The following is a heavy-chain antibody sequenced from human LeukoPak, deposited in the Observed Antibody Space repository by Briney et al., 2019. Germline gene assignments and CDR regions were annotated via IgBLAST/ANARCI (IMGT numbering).Heavy chain of an antibody. CDR3: ARGVPITMVRGVINWFDP. J-gene: IGHJ5*02. CDR1: GYTFTSYY. Sequence: GASVKVSCKASGYTFTSYYMHWVRQAPGQGLEWMGIINPSGGSTSYAQKFQGRVTMTRDMSTSTVYMELSSLRSEDTAVYYCARGVPITMVRGVINWFDPWGQGTLVTVSS. D-gene: IGHD3-10*01. CDR2: INPSGGST. V-gene: IGHV1-46*01.